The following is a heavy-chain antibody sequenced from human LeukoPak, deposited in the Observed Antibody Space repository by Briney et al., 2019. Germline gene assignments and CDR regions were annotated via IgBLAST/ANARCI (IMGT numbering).Heavy chain of an antibody. V-gene: IGHV3-30-3*01. CDR1: GFTFSSYA. Sequence: PGGSLRLSCAASGFTFSSYAMHWVRQAPGKGPEWVAVISYDGSNKYYADSVKGRFTISRDNSKNTLYLQMNSLRAEDTAVYYCAREPITIFGTAFDIWGQGTMVTVSS. CDR2: ISYDGSNK. CDR3: AREPITIFGTAFDI. J-gene: IGHJ3*02. D-gene: IGHD3-3*01.